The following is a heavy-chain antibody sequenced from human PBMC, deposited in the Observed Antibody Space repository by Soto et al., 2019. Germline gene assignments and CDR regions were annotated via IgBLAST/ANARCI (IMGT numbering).Heavy chain of an antibody. CDR2: IFYSGSTTY. CDR3: ARVGSSGRSPDY. V-gene: IGHV4-59*11. Sequence: QVQLQESGPGLVKPSDTLSLTCTVSGGSISVHYWIWIRQPPGEGMEWIGDIFYSGSTTYNNNPCLKSRVTISLDTSKNQYSLSLSSVTAADPAVYYRARVGSSGRSPDYWGQGTLVTVSS. J-gene: IGHJ4*02. D-gene: IGHD6-19*01. CDR1: GGSISVHY.